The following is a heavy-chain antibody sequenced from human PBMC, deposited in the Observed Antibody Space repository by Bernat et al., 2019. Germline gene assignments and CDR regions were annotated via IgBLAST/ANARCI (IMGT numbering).Heavy chain of an antibody. CDR3: TTEPYYYDSSGPVWERSYYGMDV. CDR2: IKSKTDGGTT. D-gene: IGHD3-22*01. V-gene: IGHV3-15*07. Sequence: EVQLVESGGGLVKPGGSLRLSCAASGFTFSNAWMNWVRQAPGKGLEWVGRIKSKTDGGTTDYAAPVKGRFTISRDDSKNTLYLQMNSLKTEDTAVYYCTTEPYYYDSSGPVWERSYYGMDVWGQGTTVTVSS. CDR1: GFTFSNAW. J-gene: IGHJ6*02.